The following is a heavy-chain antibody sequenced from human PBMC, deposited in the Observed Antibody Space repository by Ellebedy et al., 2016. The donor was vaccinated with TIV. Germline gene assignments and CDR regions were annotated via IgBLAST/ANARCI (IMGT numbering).Heavy chain of an antibody. V-gene: IGHV3-23*01. D-gene: IGHD3-10*01. J-gene: IGHJ4*02. CDR2: ISASGEST. CDR3: AGGELLSLFDY. CDR1: GITFSSCA. Sequence: GESLKISXAVSGITFSSCAMSWVRQAPGKGLECVSPISASGESTNYADSVKGRFTISRDKFNNMVYLQMNSLRAEDTAVYYCAGGELLSLFDYWGQGTLVTVSS.